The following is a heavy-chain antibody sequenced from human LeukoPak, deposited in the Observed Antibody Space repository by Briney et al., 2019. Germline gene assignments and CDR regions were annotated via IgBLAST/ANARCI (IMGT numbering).Heavy chain of an antibody. CDR2: ISTSGST. D-gene: IGHD3-22*01. CDR1: GGSISSYY. Sequence: SETLSLTCTVSGGSISSYYWSWIRQPAGKGLESIGHISTSGSTNYYPSPKSRVTISVDASTKKFSLKLSSVTAPDTAVYYCARVRYSDSSVLTRKRSYYFDYWGQGTLVTVSS. CDR3: ARVRYSDSSVLTRKRSYYFDY. V-gene: IGHV4-4*07. J-gene: IGHJ4*02.